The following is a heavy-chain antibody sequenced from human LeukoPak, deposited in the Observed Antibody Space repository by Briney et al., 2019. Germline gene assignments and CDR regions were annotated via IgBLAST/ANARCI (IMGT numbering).Heavy chain of an antibody. D-gene: IGHD3-22*01. CDR3: ARGRYYDSSGYPRGDH. Sequence: GESLKISCAASGFTFSTYAMHWVRQAPGKGLEWVAVISYDGSSKYYADSVKGRFTISRDNSKNTLYLQMNSLRTEDTAVYYCARGRYYDSSGYPRGDHWGQGALVTVSS. CDR2: ISYDGSSK. J-gene: IGHJ4*02. V-gene: IGHV3-30-3*01. CDR1: GFTFSTYA.